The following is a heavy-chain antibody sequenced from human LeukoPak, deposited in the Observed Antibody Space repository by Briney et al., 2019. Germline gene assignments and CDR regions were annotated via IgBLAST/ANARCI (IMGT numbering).Heavy chain of an antibody. D-gene: IGHD1-26*01. J-gene: IGHJ4*02. V-gene: IGHV3-7*01. Sequence: GGSLRLSCVASGFTFSSYWMAWVRQAPGKGLGWVANIKQGESEKNYVDSVKGRFTISRDNAKNSLFLQMNSLRVEDTAVYYCARDVAGSLDYWGQGTLVTVSS. CDR3: ARDVAGSLDY. CDR2: IKQGESEK. CDR1: GFTFSSYW.